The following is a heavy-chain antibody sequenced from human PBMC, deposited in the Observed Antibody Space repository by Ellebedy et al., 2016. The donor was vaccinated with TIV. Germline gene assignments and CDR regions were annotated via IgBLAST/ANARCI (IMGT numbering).Heavy chain of an antibody. CDR3: ARLRGDGHNYTIRPRPRYHDYMDV. J-gene: IGHJ6*03. V-gene: IGHV4-34*01. CDR2: INHSGST. CDR1: GGSFSGYY. D-gene: IGHD5-24*01. Sequence: SETLSLXXAVYGGSFSGYYWSWIRQPPGKGLEWIGEINHSGSTNCNPSLKSRVTISVDTSKNQFSLKLSSVTAADTAVYYCARLRGDGHNYTIRPRPRYHDYMDVWGKGTTVTVSS.